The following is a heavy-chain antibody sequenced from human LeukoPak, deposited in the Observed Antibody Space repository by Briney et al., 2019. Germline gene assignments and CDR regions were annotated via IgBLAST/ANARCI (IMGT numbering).Heavy chain of an antibody. J-gene: IGHJ4*02. CDR3: ARDPGYDILTGYGDY. CDR2: INPSGGST. CDR1: GYTFTSYY. Sequence: GASVKVSCKASGYTFTSYYMHWVRQAPGQGLEWMGIINPSGGSTSYAQKFQGRVTMTRDTSTSTVYMELSSLRSEDTAVYYCARDPGYDILTGYGDYSSQGTLVTVSS. D-gene: IGHD3-9*01. V-gene: IGHV1-46*01.